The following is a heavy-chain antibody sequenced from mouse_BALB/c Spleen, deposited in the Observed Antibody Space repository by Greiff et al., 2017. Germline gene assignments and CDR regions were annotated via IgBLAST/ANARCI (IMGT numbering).Heavy chain of an antibody. CDR1: GYTFTDYA. CDR3: ARGYYGSSYGYFDV. CDR2: ISTYYGNT. V-gene: IGHV1-67*01. D-gene: IGHD1-1*01. Sequence: QVQLQQSGPELVRPGVSVKISCKGSGYTFTDYAMHWVKQSHAKSLEWIGVISTYYGNTNYNQKFKGKATMTVDKSSSTAYMELARLTSEDSAIYYCARGYYGSSYGYFDVWGAGTTVTVSS. J-gene: IGHJ1*01.